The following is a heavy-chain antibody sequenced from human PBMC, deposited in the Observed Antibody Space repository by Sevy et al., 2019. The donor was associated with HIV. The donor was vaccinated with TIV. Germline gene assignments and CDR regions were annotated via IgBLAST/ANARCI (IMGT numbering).Heavy chain of an antibody. CDR1: GFVFSSYA. J-gene: IGHJ3*02. D-gene: IGHD3-10*01. CDR3: ARERRIISPGEVYDAFDI. V-gene: IGHV3-30*04. Sequence: GGSLRLSCAASGFVFSSYAMHWVRQAPGKGLEWVAVISYDGSNKDYADSVKGRFTISRDNANSALYLQMNSLRAEDTAVYHCARERRIISPGEVYDAFDIWGQGTMVTVSS. CDR2: ISYDGSNK.